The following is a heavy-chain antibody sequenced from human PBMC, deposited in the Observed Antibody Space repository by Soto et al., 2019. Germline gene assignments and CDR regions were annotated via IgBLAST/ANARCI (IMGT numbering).Heavy chain of an antibody. CDR1: GFTFDNYA. J-gene: IGHJ4*02. V-gene: IGHV3-9*01. Sequence: GGSLRLSCAASGFTFDNYAMYWVRQAPGKGLEWVSGIGWNSYTINYADSVKGRFTISRDNAKNSLYLQMNSLRAEDTALYYCARGYSGFGASSYFDYWGQGTLVTVSS. CDR2: IGWNSYTI. D-gene: IGHD3-16*01. CDR3: ARGYSGFGASSYFDY.